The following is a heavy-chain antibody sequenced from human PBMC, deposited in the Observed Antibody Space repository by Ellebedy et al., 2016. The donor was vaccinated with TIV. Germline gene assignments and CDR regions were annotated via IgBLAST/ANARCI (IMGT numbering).Heavy chain of an antibody. J-gene: IGHJ6*02. CDR3: VRGRSSAWYIYYNYGMDV. CDR1: GFTFSNYW. Sequence: GESLKISCAASGFTFSNYWMHWVRQAPGKGLVWVSRINSDGTSKNYADSVKGRFTISRDNAKNTLNLQMNSLRADDTAGYYCVRGRSSAWYIYYNYGMDVWGQGTTVTVSS. D-gene: IGHD6-19*01. V-gene: IGHV3-74*01. CDR2: INSDGTSK.